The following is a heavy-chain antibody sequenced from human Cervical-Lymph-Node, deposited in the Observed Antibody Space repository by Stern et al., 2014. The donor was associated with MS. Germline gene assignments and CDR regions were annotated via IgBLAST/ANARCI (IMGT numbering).Heavy chain of an antibody. Sequence: VQLVQSGGGLVQPGGSLRLSCAASGFTFSTYWMHWVRQAPGKGLVWVSRLNSDGSGTSYADSVKGRFTISRDNAENTLYLQMNSLRAEDTAVYYCVRDPDSCTNGVCLDDFWGQGALVTVFS. J-gene: IGHJ4*02. CDR2: LNSDGSGT. D-gene: IGHD2-8*01. V-gene: IGHV3-74*01. CDR1: GFTFSTYW. CDR3: VRDPDSCTNGVCLDDF.